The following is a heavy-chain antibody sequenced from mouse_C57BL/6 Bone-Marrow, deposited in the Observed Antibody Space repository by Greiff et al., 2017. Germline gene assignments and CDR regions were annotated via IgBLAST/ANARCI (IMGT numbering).Heavy chain of an antibody. CDR3: AREGSCAY. V-gene: IGHV5-4*01. CDR2: ISDGGSYT. CDR1: GFTFSSYA. J-gene: IGHJ3*01. Sequence: EVMLVESGGGLVKPGGSLKLSCAASGFTFSSYAMSWVRQTPEKRLEWVATISDGGSYTYYPDNVKGRFTISRDNAKNNLYLQMSHLKSEDTAMYYCAREGSCAYWGQGTLVTVSA.